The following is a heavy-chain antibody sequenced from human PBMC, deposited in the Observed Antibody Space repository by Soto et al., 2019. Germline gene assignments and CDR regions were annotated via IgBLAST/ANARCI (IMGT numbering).Heavy chain of an antibody. CDR2: IYWDDDK. D-gene: IGHD6-13*01. J-gene: IGHJ2*01. CDR3: AQSRPAAGGYFDL. CDR1: GFSLSTSGVG. V-gene: IGHV2-5*02. Sequence: QITLKESGPTLVKPTQTLTLTCTSSGFSLSTSGVGVGWIRQPPGKALEWLALIYWDDDKRYSPSLKSRLTIHKDHSNNQVVLTSTHMAPVDTASYYCAQSRPAAGGYFDLWGRGTLVTVSS.